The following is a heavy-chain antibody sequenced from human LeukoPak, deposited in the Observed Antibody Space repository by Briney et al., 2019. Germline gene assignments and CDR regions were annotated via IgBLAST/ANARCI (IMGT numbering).Heavy chain of an antibody. CDR2: IYYSGST. CDR1: GGSLSSYY. CDR3: ARMVPDASGYDLWYFDL. V-gene: IGHV4-59*01. D-gene: IGHD5-12*01. Sequence: SETLSLTCTVSGGSLSSYYWSWIRQPPGKGREWIGYIYYSGSTNYNPSLKSRVTIPVDTSKNQFSLKLSSVTAADTAVYYCARMVPDASGYDLWYFDLWGRGTLVTVSS. J-gene: IGHJ2*01.